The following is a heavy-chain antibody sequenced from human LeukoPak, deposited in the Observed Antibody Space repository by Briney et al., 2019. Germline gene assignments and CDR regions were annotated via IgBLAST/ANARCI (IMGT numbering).Heavy chain of an antibody. CDR3: ARNYVWGNYRYFDY. D-gene: IGHD3-16*02. Sequence: GGSLRLSCAASGFTFSSYWMHWVHQAPGKGLVWVSRINSDGTSTSNADSVKGRFTISRDNAKNTLYLQMNSLRAEDTAVYYCARNYVWGNYRYFDYWGQGTLVTVSS. J-gene: IGHJ4*02. CDR2: INSDGTST. CDR1: GFTFSSYW. V-gene: IGHV3-74*01.